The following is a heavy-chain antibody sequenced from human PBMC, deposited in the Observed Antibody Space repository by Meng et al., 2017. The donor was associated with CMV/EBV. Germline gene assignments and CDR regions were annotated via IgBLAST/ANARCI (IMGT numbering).Heavy chain of an antibody. CDR2: INPNSGGT. CDR1: GYTFTGYY. Sequence: ASVKVSCKASGYTFTGYYMHWVRQAPGQGLEWMGWINPNSGGTNYAQKFQGRVTMTRDTSISTAYMELSRLRSDDTAVYYCARVKRSIAARRTWYYFDYWGQGTLVTVSS. CDR3: ARVKRSIAARRTWYYFDY. V-gene: IGHV1-2*02. D-gene: IGHD6-6*01. J-gene: IGHJ4*02.